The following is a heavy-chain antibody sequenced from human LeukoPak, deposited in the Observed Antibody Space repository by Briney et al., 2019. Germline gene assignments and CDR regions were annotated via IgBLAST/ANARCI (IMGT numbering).Heavy chain of an antibody. J-gene: IGHJ4*02. V-gene: IGHV3-7*01. CDR2: IKQDGSEK. CDR1: GLTFSRYW. Sequence: AGSLRLSCAASGLTFSRYWMSWVRQAPGKGLEWVANIKQDGSEKYYEDSVKGRFTISRDNAKNSLYLQMNSLRAEDTAVYYCARDIWLDYCGQGTLVTVSS. CDR3: ARDIWLDY.